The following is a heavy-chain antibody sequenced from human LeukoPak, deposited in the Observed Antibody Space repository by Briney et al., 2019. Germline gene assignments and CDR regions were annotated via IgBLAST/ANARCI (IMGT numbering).Heavy chain of an antibody. CDR2: ISHDGTTT. CDR3: AKEPNADSSGWYFQD. CDR1: GFTFSNYG. Sequence: QPGRSLRLSCAASGFTFSNYGMQWVRQAPGKGLEWVAVISHDGTTTFYADSVKGRFTLSRDNSKNTLDLQMDSLRAEDTAVSFCAKEPNADSSGWYFQDWGQGTLVTVSP. V-gene: IGHV3-30*18. J-gene: IGHJ1*01. D-gene: IGHD6-25*01.